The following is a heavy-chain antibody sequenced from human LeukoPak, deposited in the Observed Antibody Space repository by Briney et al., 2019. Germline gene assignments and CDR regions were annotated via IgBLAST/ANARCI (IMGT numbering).Heavy chain of an antibody. V-gene: IGHV3-23*01. D-gene: IGHD2-15*01. CDR2: VSSSGGAT. Sequence: GGSLRPSCAASGFTFNNYAMSWVRQVPGKGLDWVSAVSSSGGATYYADSVKGRFSISRDNSKNTLYLQMNTLRVEDTAIYFCARQLGYCSEGNCYFDFWGQGTLVTVSS. CDR3: ARQLGYCSEGNCYFDF. CDR1: GFTFNNYA. J-gene: IGHJ4*02.